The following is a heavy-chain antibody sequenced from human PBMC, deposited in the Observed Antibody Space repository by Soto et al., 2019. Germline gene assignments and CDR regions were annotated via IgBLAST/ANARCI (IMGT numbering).Heavy chain of an antibody. CDR2: ISGSGGST. J-gene: IGHJ4*02. Sequence: EVQLLESGGGLVQPGGSLRLSCAASGFTFRNSAMNWVRQAPGKGLEWVSAISGSGGSTYYTDSAKGRFTISRDNSMNTLYLQMNSLRAEDTAVYYCVFPSSGKYYFDYWGQGALVTVSS. CDR1: GFTFRNSA. D-gene: IGHD3-22*01. CDR3: VFPSSGKYYFDY. V-gene: IGHV3-23*01.